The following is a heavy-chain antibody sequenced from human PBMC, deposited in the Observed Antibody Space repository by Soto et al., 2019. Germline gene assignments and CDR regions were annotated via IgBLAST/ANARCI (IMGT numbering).Heavy chain of an antibody. CDR3: ARAECSSPDCLTAYYSYGLDV. CDR1: GFTFSNFE. D-gene: IGHD3-9*01. Sequence: GGSLKLSCAASGFTFSNFEMHWVRQAPGKGLEWVSYINTAGSTKYYAESVKGRFTISRDNARNSLFLQMNSLRAEDTAVYYCARAECSSPDCLTAYYSYGLDVWGQGSTVTVSS. J-gene: IGHJ6*02. V-gene: IGHV3-48*03. CDR2: INTAGSTK.